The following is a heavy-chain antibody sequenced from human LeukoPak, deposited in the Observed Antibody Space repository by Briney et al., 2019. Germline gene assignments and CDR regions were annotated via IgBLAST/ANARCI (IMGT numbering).Heavy chain of an antibody. CDR3: ARDRVGGWYWLDP. D-gene: IGHD6-19*01. Sequence: SETLSLTCTVSGGSISGYYWSWIRRPPGKGLERIGYINNIGSTNYTPSLKTRVTMSVDTSRNQFSLRLTSVTAADTAVYYCARDRVGGWYWLDPWGQGILVTVSS. CDR1: GGSISGYY. CDR2: INNIGST. V-gene: IGHV4-59*01. J-gene: IGHJ5*02.